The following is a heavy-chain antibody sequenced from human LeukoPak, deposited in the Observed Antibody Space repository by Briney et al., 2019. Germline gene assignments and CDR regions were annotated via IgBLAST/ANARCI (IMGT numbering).Heavy chain of an antibody. D-gene: IGHD2-2*02. V-gene: IGHV1-18*01. CDR3: ARDRVPAAIISHGIDY. CDR1: GYTFTSYG. Sequence: ASVKVSCKASGYTFTSYGISWVRQAPGQGLEWMGWISAYNGNTNYAQKLQGRVTMTTDTSTSTAYMELRSLRSDDTAVYYCARDRVPAAIISHGIDYWGQGTLVTVSS. CDR2: ISAYNGNT. J-gene: IGHJ4*02.